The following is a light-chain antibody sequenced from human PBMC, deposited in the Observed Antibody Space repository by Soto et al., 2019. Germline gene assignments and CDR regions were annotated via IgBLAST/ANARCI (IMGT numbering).Light chain of an antibody. CDR2: GAS. J-gene: IGKJ5*01. Sequence: EIVLTQSPGTLSLSPGERVTLSCRASQSIDNNHLAWYQQKPGQAPRLLIYGASSRATGIPDRFSGSGSGTEFTLTINGLQSADLGVYYCQQYNNWFLISFGQGTRLEIK. CDR3: QQYNNWFLIS. CDR1: QSIDNNH. V-gene: IGKV3-20*01.